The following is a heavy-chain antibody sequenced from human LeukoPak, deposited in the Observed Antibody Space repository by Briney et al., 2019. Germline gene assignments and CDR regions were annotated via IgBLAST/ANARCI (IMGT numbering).Heavy chain of an antibody. CDR3: ARGAWSSTSCFGGWFDP. CDR2: INHSGST. CDR1: GGSFSGYY. V-gene: IGHV4-34*01. Sequence: SETLSLTCAVYGGSFSGYYWSWIRQPPGKGLEGIGEINHSGSTNYNPSLKSRGTISVDTSKNQFSLKLSSVTAADTAVYHCARGAWSSTSCFGGWFDPWGQGTLVTVSS. D-gene: IGHD2-2*01. J-gene: IGHJ5*02.